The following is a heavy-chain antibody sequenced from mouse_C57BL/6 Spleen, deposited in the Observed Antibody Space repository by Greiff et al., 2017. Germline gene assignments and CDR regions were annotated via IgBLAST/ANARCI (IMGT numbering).Heavy chain of an antibody. CDR3: ARGYGKMV. CDR2: ISSGSSTI. D-gene: IGHD2-1*01. Sequence: EVQGLEPGGGLVMPGGSLKLSCAASGFTFSDYGMHWVRQAPEKGLEWVAYISSGSSTIHYADTVKGRFTFTRDNSKNTLSLQMTIQESENTAMYYCARGYGKMVWGQGTTLTVSS. CDR1: GFTFSDYG. J-gene: IGHJ2*01. V-gene: IGHV5-17*01.